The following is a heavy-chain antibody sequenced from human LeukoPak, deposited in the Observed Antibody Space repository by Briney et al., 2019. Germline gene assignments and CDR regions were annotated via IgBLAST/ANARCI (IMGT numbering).Heavy chain of an antibody. CDR1: GYTLTSYG. CDR3: ARKRYDSSGSYYSDY. V-gene: IGHV1-18*01. J-gene: IGHJ4*02. CDR2: ISTYTGNT. D-gene: IGHD3-22*01. Sequence: ASVKVSCKASGYTLTSYGINWVRQAPGQGLEWMGWISTYTGNTNYAQKLQGRVTMTTDTSTNTAFMELRSLRSDDTAVYYCARKRYDSSGSYYSDYWGQGTLVTVSS.